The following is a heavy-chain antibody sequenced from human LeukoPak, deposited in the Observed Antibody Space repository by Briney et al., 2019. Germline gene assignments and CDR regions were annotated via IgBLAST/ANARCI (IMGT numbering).Heavy chain of an antibody. Sequence: PSETLSLTCTVSGASINTYWWSWIRQPPGKGLEWIGYSHYSGDSNYNPSLKSRLTISVDTSKNEVSLVLTSVTAADTALYYRARQPGGTAAFDIWAQGTMVT. CDR2: SHYSGDS. D-gene: IGHD1-14*01. J-gene: IGHJ3*02. CDR1: GASINTYW. CDR3: ARQPGGTAAFDI. V-gene: IGHV4-59*08.